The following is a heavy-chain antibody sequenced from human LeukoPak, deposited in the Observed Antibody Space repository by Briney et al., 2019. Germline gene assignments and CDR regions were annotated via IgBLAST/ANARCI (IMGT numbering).Heavy chain of an antibody. V-gene: IGHV3-21*01. CDR2: ISSGSDYI. Sequence: GGSLRLSCTASGFTFRRYSFNWVRQAPGKGLEWVSAISSGSDYIYYADSVRGRFTISRDNAENSLYLQMNSLRAEDTAVYYCTRDLSLAAPQGFDYWGQGTLVTVSS. CDR1: GFTFRRYS. J-gene: IGHJ4*02. CDR3: TRDLSLAAPQGFDY. D-gene: IGHD6-25*01.